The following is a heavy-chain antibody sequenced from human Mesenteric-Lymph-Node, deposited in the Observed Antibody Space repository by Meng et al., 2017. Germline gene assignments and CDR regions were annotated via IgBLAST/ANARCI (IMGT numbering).Heavy chain of an antibody. CDR2: ISSSGSTI. CDR1: GFTFSSYE. D-gene: IGHD2-15*01. V-gene: IGHV3-48*03. CDR3: ATSLNVVVVAATYVDAFDI. J-gene: IGHJ3*02. Sequence: GGSLRLSCAASGFTFSSYEMNWVRQAPGKGLEWVSYISSSGSTIYYADSVKGRFTISRDNAKNSLYLQMNSLRAEDTAVYYCATSLNVVVVAATYVDAFDIWGQGTMVTVSS.